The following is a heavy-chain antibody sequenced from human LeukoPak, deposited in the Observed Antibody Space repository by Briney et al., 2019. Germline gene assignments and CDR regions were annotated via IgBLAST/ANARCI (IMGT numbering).Heavy chain of an antibody. J-gene: IGHJ4*02. CDR1: GFTVGSNY. D-gene: IGHD1-26*01. Sequence: PGGSLRLSCAASGFTVGSNYMNWVRQTPGKGLAWVSVIYSGGSIYHADSVRGRFTISRDNSKNTLYLQMDSLRAEDTAVYYCARDSVGAGYSDYWGQGTLVTVSS. V-gene: IGHV3-53*01. CDR2: IYSGGSI. CDR3: ARDSVGAGYSDY.